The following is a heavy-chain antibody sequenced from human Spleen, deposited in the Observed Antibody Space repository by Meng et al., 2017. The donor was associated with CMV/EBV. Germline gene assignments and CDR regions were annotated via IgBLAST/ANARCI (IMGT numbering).Heavy chain of an antibody. CDR1: GYTFTGYY. J-gene: IGHJ4*02. Sequence: AKVKKSGAEVIVSCKASGYTFTGYYMHWVRQAPGQGLEWMGWINPNSGGTNYAQKFQGRVTMTRDTSISTAYMELSRLRSDDTAVYYCARDDGQWLPFDYWGQGTLVTVSS. CDR2: INPNSGGT. V-gene: IGHV1-2*02. D-gene: IGHD6-19*01. CDR3: ARDDGQWLPFDY.